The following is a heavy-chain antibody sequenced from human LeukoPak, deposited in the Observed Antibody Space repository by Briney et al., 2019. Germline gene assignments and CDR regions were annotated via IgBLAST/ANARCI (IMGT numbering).Heavy chain of an antibody. V-gene: IGHV1-2*02. D-gene: IGHD3-9*01. Sequence: ASVKVSCKASGYTFTGYYMHWVRQAPGQGLEWMVWINSNSGGTNYAQKFQGRVTMTRDTSISTAYMELSRLRSDDTAVYYCARVPRYDILTGPPRGHFDYWGQGTLVTVSS. J-gene: IGHJ4*02. CDR1: GYTFTGYY. CDR2: INSNSGGT. CDR3: ARVPRYDILTGPPRGHFDY.